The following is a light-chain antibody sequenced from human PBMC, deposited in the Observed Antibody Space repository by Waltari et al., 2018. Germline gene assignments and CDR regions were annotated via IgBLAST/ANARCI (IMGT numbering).Light chain of an antibody. CDR1: SGHSSNI. J-gene: IGLJ3*02. CDR2: VNSDGSH. V-gene: IGLV4-69*01. Sequence: QLVLTQSPSVSASLGASVKLTCTLSSGHSSNIIAWLQQQPEKGPRFLMKVNSDGSHTKGDDIPDRFSGSSSGAERYLTISGLQSGDEAEYYCETGGHGTWVIGGGTKVTVL. CDR3: ETGGHGTWV.